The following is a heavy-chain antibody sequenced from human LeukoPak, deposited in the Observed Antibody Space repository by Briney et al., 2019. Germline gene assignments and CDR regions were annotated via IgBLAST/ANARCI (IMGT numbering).Heavy chain of an antibody. D-gene: IGHD3-10*01. V-gene: IGHV1-18*01. Sequence: ASVKVSCKASGYTFTSYGISWVRQAPGQGLEWMGWISAYNGNTNYAQKLQGRVTMTTDTSTSTAYMELRSLRSEDTAVYYCAKAGRGGAITMLRGVKGDYYYMDVWGKGTTVTISS. J-gene: IGHJ6*03. CDR2: ISAYNGNT. CDR1: GYTFTSYG. CDR3: AKAGRGGAITMLRGVKGDYYYMDV.